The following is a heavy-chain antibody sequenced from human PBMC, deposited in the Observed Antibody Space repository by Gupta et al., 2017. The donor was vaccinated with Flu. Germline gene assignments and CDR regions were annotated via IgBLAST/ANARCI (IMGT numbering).Heavy chain of an antibody. CDR2: IWYDGSEK. CDR3: VRDSVYYYDSSDYLDY. V-gene: IGHV3-33*01. Sequence: YGMHWVRQAPGKGLGWLAVIWYDGSEKYHAESVKGRFTISRDNSRDTLYLQMDNLRAEDTAVYYCVRDSVYYYDSSDYLDYWGQGTLVTVSS. CDR1: YG. D-gene: IGHD3-22*01. J-gene: IGHJ4*02.